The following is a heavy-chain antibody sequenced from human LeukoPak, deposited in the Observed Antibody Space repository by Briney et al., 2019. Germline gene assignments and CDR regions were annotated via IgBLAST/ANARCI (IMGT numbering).Heavy chain of an antibody. CDR3: AKGGAGYCSSTSCLYYFDY. V-gene: IGHV3-23*01. CDR2: ISSSGDST. CDR1: GFTFSSYA. Sequence: QTGGSLRLSCAASGFTFSSYAMNWVRQAPGKGLEWVSTISSSGDSTYYADSVKGRFTISRDNSKNTLLLQMNSLRAEDTAVYYCAKGGAGYCSSTSCLYYFDYWGQGTLVTVST. J-gene: IGHJ4*02. D-gene: IGHD2-2*01.